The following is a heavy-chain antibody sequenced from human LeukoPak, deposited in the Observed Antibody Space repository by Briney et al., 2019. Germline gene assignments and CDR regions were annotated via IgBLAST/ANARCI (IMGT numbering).Heavy chain of an antibody. J-gene: IGHJ5*02. Sequence: GEPLKISCKGSGYRFTSYWIGWVRQMPGKGPEWMGIIYPGDSDTRYSPSFQGQVTISADKSISTAYLQWSSLKASDTAMYYCARRDFLEWSNWFDPWSQGTLVTVSS. CDR1: GYRFTSYW. CDR3: ARRDFLEWSNWFDP. CDR2: IYPGDSDT. V-gene: IGHV5-51*01. D-gene: IGHD3-3*01.